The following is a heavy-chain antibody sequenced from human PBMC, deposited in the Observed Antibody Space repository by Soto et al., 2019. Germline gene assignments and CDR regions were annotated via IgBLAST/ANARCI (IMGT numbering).Heavy chain of an antibody. CDR2: IKNKANSYTT. J-gene: IGHJ4*02. CDR1: GFTFSAHY. D-gene: IGHD1-26*01. V-gene: IGHV3-72*01. Sequence: EVQLVESGGGLVQPGGSLRLSCAASGFTFSAHYMDWVRQAPGKGLEWVGRIKNKANSYTTGYAASVEGRFTISREDSQNSRYLQMNSLKTEDTAVYYCARVSLVGPSGGRYFDYWGQGSQVAVSS. CDR3: ARVSLVGPSGGRYFDY.